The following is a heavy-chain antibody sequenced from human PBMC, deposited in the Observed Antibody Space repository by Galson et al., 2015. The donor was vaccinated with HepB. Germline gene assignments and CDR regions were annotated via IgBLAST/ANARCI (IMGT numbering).Heavy chain of an antibody. Sequence: SLRLSCAASGFTFSSYGMHWVRQAPGKGLEWVAVISYDGSNKYYADSVKGRFTISRDNSKNTLYLQMNSLRAEDTAVYYCAKDQGRVAVAGYFDYWGQGTLVTVSS. CDR2: ISYDGSNK. CDR3: AKDQGRVAVAGYFDY. J-gene: IGHJ4*02. V-gene: IGHV3-30*18. D-gene: IGHD6-19*01. CDR1: GFTFSSYG.